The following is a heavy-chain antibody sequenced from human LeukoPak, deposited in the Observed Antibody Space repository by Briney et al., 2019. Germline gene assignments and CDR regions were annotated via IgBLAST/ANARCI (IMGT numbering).Heavy chain of an antibody. Sequence: GGSLRLSCVASGFTFYSYGMSRVRQAPGKGLEWVSGISGSGGNTNYADSVKGRFTISRDNSKNTLYLQMNSLRAEDTAVYYCAKRPTGEAKNWFDPWGQGTLVTVSS. J-gene: IGHJ5*02. V-gene: IGHV3-23*01. D-gene: IGHD7-27*01. CDR2: ISGSGGNT. CDR3: AKRPTGEAKNWFDP. CDR1: GFTFYSYG.